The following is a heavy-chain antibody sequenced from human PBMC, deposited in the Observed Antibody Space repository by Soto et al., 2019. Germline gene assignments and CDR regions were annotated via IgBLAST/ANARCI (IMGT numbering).Heavy chain of an antibody. J-gene: IGHJ2*01. Sequence: QVQLLQSGTEVKKPGASVTVSCKPSGNALPRHGIRWVRHAPGQGPEWMGWISGFNGNTVYAQKVQGRVSMTTDTSTNTAYMELGSLTSADTAVYYCETTGEDWDFDLWGRGTMVTVSS. D-gene: IGHD1-1*01. CDR1: GNALPRHG. CDR2: ISGFNGNT. CDR3: ETTGEDWDFDL. V-gene: IGHV1-18*04.